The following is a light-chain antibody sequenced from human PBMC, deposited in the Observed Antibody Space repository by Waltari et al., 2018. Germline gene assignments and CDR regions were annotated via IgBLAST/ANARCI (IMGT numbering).Light chain of an antibody. J-gene: IGKJ5*01. CDR3: QQYNNWSSIT. CDR1: QSISSN. CDR2: GAS. Sequence: EIVMTQSPATLSVSPGERVTLSCRVSQSISSNLAWYQQKPGQAPSLVIYGASTRPTGIPGRFSGSGSGTEFTLTISSLQSEDVAVYYCQQYNNWSSITFGQGTRLEIK. V-gene: IGKV3-15*01.